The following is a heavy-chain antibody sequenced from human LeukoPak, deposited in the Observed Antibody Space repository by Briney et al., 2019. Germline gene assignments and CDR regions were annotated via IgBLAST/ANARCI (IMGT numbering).Heavy chain of an antibody. CDR3: ASRYGSGSYGFDY. J-gene: IGHJ4*02. V-gene: IGHV4-59*01. D-gene: IGHD3-10*01. Sequence: SETLSLTCTVSGCSISSYYWSWIRQPPGKGLEWIGYIYYSGSTKYNPSLKSRVTISVDTSTNQFSLRVSSVSVGDTAVYFCASRYGSGSYGFDYWGQGTLVNVSS. CDR1: GCSISSYY. CDR2: IYYSGST.